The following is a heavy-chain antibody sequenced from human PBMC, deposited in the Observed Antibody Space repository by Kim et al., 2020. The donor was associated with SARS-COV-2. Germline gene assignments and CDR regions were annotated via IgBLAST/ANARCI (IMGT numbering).Heavy chain of an antibody. D-gene: IGHD6-13*01. CDR2: IYTSGST. Sequence: SETLSLTCTVSGGSISSGSYYWSWIRQPAGKGLEWIGRIYTSGSTNYNPSLKSRVTISVDTSKNQFSLKLSSVTAADTAVYYCARVAGYSSSWYSNYYYYGMDVWGQGTTVTVSS. CDR3: ARVAGYSSSWYSNYYYYGMDV. V-gene: IGHV4-61*02. J-gene: IGHJ6*02. CDR1: GGSISSGSYY.